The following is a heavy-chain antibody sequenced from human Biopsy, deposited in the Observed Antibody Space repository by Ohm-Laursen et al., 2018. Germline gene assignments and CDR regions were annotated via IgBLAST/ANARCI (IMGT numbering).Heavy chain of an antibody. CDR2: NIPILGTG. CDR1: GRTFSNYG. Sequence: GSSAKVSCKAPGRTFSNYGVNWVRQAPGQGLEWLGGNIPILGTGNYAQKFQDRVTVAADTSTTTAYMDLRSLRSDDTAVYYCARAPHGGGRDYGSYFDYWGQGTLVTVSS. V-gene: IGHV1-69*06. D-gene: IGHD4-17*01. CDR3: ARAPHGGGRDYGSYFDY. J-gene: IGHJ4*02.